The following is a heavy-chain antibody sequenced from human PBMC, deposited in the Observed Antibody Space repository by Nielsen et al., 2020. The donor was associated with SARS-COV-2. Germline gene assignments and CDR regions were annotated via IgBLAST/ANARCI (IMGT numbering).Heavy chain of an antibody. CDR2: IYWNDDK. J-gene: IGHJ6*02. CDR3: AHSIRGAGISMVRGILTTTYSNYAMDV. V-gene: IGHV2-5*01. D-gene: IGHD3-10*01. Sequence: WIRQPPGKALEWLALIYWNDDKRYSPSLKSRLTITKDTSKNQMVLTMTNVDPVDTATYYCAHSIRGAGISMVRGILTTTYSNYAMDVWGQGTTVTVSS.